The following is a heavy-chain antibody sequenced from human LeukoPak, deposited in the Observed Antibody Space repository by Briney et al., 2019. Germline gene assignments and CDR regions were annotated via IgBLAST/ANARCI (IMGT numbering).Heavy chain of an antibody. CDR3: ANLYSYGYRGTITFDY. J-gene: IGHJ4*02. V-gene: IGHV3-30*02. CDR2: IRYDGSKK. CDR1: GFTFSSYG. D-gene: IGHD5-18*01. Sequence: GGSLRLSCAASGFTFSSYGMHWGRQAPGKGVEGGAVIRYDGSKKYYAHSVKRRFTISIDNSKNPLYLQMNTLRAEDTAVYYCANLYSYGYRGTITFDYWGQGTLVTVSS.